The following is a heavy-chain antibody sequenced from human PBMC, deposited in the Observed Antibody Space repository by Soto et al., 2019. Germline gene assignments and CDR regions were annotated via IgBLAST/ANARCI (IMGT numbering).Heavy chain of an antibody. CDR1: GGTFISYA. V-gene: IGHV1-69*13. CDR2: IIPIFGTA. Sequence: SVKVSCKASGGTFISYAISWVRQAPGQGLEWMGGIIPIFGTANYAQKFQGRVTITADESTSTAYMELSSLRSEDTAVYYCARDVASAANYYYYGMDVWGQGTTVTVSS. J-gene: IGHJ6*02. CDR3: ARDVASAANYYYYGMDV. D-gene: IGHD6-13*01.